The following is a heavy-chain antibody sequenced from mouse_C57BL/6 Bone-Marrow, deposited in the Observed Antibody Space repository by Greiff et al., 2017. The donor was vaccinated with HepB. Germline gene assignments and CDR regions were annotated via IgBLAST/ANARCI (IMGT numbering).Heavy chain of an antibody. CDR1: GFTFSSYA. CDR3: AGVGGYSNYVGYYAMDY. Sequence: EVQRVESGGGLVKPGGSLKLSCAASGFTFSSYAMSWVRQTPEKRLEWVATISDGGSYTYYPDNVKGRFTISRDNAKNNLYLQMSHLKSEDTAMYYCAGVGGYSNYVGYYAMDYWGQGTSVTVSS. D-gene: IGHD2-5*01. V-gene: IGHV5-4*01. J-gene: IGHJ4*01. CDR2: ISDGGSYT.